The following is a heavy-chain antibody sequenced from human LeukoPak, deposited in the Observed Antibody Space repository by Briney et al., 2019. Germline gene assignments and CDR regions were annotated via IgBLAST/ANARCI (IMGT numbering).Heavy chain of an antibody. CDR1: GFTFNSYG. V-gene: IGHV3-33*01. CDR2: IWYDGSNQ. Sequence: GRSLRLSCAASGFTFNSYGMHWVRRAPGKGLEWVAVIWYDGSNQYYADSVEGRFTISRGNSKNTLYLQMNSLRAEDTGLYYCVRDRDGNSYFDYWGQGTLVTVSS. CDR3: VRDRDGNSYFDY. D-gene: IGHD1-7*01. J-gene: IGHJ4*02.